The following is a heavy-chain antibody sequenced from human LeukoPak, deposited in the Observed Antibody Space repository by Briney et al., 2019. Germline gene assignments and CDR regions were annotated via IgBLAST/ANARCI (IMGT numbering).Heavy chain of an antibody. V-gene: IGHV4-31*03. CDR1: GGSISSGGYY. J-gene: IGHJ3*02. CDR3: ARELGQWLARDAFDI. D-gene: IGHD6-19*01. CDR2: IYYSGST. Sequence: ASQTLSLTCTVSGGSISSGGYYWSWIRQHPGKGLEWIGYIYYSGSTNYNPSLKSRVTISVDTSKNQFSLKLSSVTAADTAVYYCARELGQWLARDAFDIWAKGQWSPSLQ.